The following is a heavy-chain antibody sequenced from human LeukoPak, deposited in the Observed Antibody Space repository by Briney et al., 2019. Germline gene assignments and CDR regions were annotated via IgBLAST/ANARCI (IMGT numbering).Heavy chain of an antibody. CDR3: ASGLRRWNSYMDV. CDR2: ISSSGSTI. CDR1: GFTFSDYY. Sequence: GGSLRLSCAASGFTFSDYYMSWIRQAPGKGLEWVSYISSSGSTIYYADSVKGRFNISRDNAKNSLYLQMNSLRAEDTAVYYCASGLRRWNSYMDVWGKGTTVTVSS. J-gene: IGHJ6*03. D-gene: IGHD3-10*01. V-gene: IGHV3-11*01.